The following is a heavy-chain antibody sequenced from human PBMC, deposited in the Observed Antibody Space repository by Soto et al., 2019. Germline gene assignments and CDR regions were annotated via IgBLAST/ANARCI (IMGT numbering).Heavy chain of an antibody. V-gene: IGHV1-69*02. CDR1: GGTFSSYT. Sequence: ASVKVSCKASGGTFSSYTISWVRQAPGQGLEWMGRIIPILGIANYAQKFQGRVTITADKSTSTAYMELSSLRSEDTAVYYCAISLGDCSSTSCPAPQYYYYYYGMDVWGQGTTVTVSS. J-gene: IGHJ6*02. D-gene: IGHD2-2*01. CDR2: IIPILGIA. CDR3: AISLGDCSSTSCPAPQYYYYYYGMDV.